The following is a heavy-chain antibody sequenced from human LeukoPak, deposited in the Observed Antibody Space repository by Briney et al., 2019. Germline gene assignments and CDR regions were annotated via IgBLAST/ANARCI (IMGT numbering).Heavy chain of an antibody. J-gene: IGHJ3*02. CDR1: GGTFSSYA. Sequence: ASVKVSCKASGGTFSSYAISWVRQAPGQGLEWMGGIIPIFGTANYAQKFQGRVTITADKSTSTAYMELSSLRSEDTAVYYCATNQARSGYSSGAFDIWGQGTMVTVSS. V-gene: IGHV1-69*06. D-gene: IGHD3-22*01. CDR2: IIPIFGTA. CDR3: ATNQARSGYSSGAFDI.